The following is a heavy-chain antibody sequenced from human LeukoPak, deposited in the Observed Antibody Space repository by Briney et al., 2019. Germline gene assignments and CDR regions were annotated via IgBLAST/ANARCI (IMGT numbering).Heavy chain of an antibody. CDR3: AKDATASPYFHWFDN. CDR1: GFTFSSYA. V-gene: IGHV3-23*01. Sequence: PGGSLRLSCAASGFTFSSYAMNWVRQAPGKGLEWVAGISSSDRTFHAESVKGRFTISRDKSKDTLYLQMNSLRAEDTAVYYCAKDATASPYFHWFDNWGQGTQVIVSS. CDR2: ISSSDRT. J-gene: IGHJ4*02. D-gene: IGHD3-9*01.